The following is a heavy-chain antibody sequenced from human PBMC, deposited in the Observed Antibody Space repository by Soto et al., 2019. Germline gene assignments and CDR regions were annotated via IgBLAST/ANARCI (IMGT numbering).Heavy chain of an antibody. V-gene: IGHV4-39*07. CDR1: GGSISSTSYY. D-gene: IGHD2-2*01. CDR2: IYYSGNT. Sequence: PSETLSLTCTVSGGSISSTSYYWGWIFQPPGKGLEWIGNIYYSGNTYYNPSLKSRVTISVDTSKNQFSLKLSSVTAADTAVYYCARALGYCSSTSCLIWFDPWGQGTLVTVSS. CDR3: ARALGYCSSTSCLIWFDP. J-gene: IGHJ5*02.